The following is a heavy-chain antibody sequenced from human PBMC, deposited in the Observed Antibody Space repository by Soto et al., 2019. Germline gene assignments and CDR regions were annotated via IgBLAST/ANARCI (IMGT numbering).Heavy chain of an antibody. CDR3: AKSPSLAYYGMDV. J-gene: IGHJ6*02. D-gene: IGHD6-13*01. Sequence: SVKVSCNASVYTFTGYYMHWVRQAPGQGLEWMGIINPSGGSTSYAQKFQGRVTMTRDTSTSTVYMELSSLRSEDTAVYYCAKSPSLAYYGMDVWGQGTTVTVSS. CDR2: INPSGGST. V-gene: IGHV1-46*01. CDR1: VYTFTGYY.